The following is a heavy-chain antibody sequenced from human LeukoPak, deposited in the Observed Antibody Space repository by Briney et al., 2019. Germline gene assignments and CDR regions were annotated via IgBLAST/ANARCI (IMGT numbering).Heavy chain of an antibody. Sequence: GGSLRLSCAASGLTFSNYAMSWVRQAPGKGLEWVSGISDSGGSTYYADSVKGRFIISRDNSKNTLYLKMNSLRAEDTAVYYCARGIGGYCSSTSCPTGSFNWFDPWGQGTLVTVSS. D-gene: IGHD2-2*01. CDR1: GLTFSNYA. CDR3: ARGIGGYCSSTSCPTGSFNWFDP. V-gene: IGHV3-23*01. CDR2: ISDSGGST. J-gene: IGHJ5*02.